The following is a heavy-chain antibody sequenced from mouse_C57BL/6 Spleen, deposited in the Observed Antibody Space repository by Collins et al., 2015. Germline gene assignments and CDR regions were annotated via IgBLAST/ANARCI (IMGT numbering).Heavy chain of an antibody. CDR3: ASIYDGYYGWFAY. D-gene: IGHD2-3*01. CDR2: IYTRSGNT. CDR1: GYTFTSYA. V-gene: IGHV1-81*01. J-gene: IGHJ3*01. Sequence: QVQLQQSGAELARPGASVKLSCKASGYTFTSYALSWVKQRTGQGLEWIGEIYTRSGNTYYNEKFKGKATLTADKSSSTAYMELHSLTSEDSAVYFCASIYDGYYGWFAYWGQGTLVTVSA.